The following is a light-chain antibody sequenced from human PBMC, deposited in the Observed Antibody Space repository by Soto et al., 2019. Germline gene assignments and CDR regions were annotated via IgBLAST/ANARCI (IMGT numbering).Light chain of an antibody. CDR3: QQCGSSST. CDR2: GAS. J-gene: IGKJ5*01. V-gene: IGKV3-20*01. CDR1: QTFSNSF. Sequence: EIELTQSPGTLSLSPGERATLSCTASQTFSNSFLSWFQQIPGQAPRLLIYGASMRATGIPDRFSGSGSGTDFTLTISRLEPEDFAVYYCQQCGSSSTFGQGTRLEIK.